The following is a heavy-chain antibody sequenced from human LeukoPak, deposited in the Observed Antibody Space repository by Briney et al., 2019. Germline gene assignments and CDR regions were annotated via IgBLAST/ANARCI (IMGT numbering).Heavy chain of an antibody. V-gene: IGHV3-30*18. J-gene: IGHJ4*02. Sequence: PGRSLRLSCAASGFRFSDYGMHWVRQAPGRGLEWVAVISSDGTKKAYADSVKGRFTISRDNSEYTLYLQMSGLRAEVTAVYYCAKRRDYCSGGSCYSLDYWGQGTLVTVSS. D-gene: IGHD2-15*01. CDR2: ISSDGTKK. CDR3: AKRRDYCSGGSCYSLDY. CDR1: GFRFSDYG.